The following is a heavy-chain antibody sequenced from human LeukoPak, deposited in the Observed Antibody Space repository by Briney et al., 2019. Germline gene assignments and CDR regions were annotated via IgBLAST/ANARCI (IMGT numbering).Heavy chain of an antibody. V-gene: IGHV3-20*04. Sequence: AGGSLRLSCAASGFTVSSNYMTWVRQAPGKGLEWVSGINWSGGKTGYADPVKGRFTISRDNAKNSLYLQMNSLRVDDTAFYYCAREDGGLPSWGQGTLVTVSS. CDR2: INWSGGKT. CDR3: AREDGGLPS. J-gene: IGHJ5*02. CDR1: GFTVSSNY.